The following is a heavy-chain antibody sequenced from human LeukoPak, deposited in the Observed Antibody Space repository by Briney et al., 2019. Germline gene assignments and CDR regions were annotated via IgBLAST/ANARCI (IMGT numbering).Heavy chain of an antibody. V-gene: IGHV4-39*07. CDR2: IYYSGST. CDR3: ARVQLWLPLDDY. CDR1: GGSISSSSYY. Sequence: SETLSLTCTVSGGSISSSSYYWGWIRQPPGKGLEWIGSIYYSGSTYYNPSLKSRVTISVDTSKNQFSPKLSSVTAADTAVYYCARVQLWLPLDDYWGQGTLVTVSS. J-gene: IGHJ4*02. D-gene: IGHD5-18*01.